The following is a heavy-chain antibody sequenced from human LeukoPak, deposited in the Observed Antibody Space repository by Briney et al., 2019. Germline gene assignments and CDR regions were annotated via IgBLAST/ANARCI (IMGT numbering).Heavy chain of an antibody. CDR3: AKEKPHVDTAIPSGFDY. CDR2: ISWSSGSI. V-gene: IGHV3-9*01. Sequence: GGSLRLSCEASRFSFSAYPMGWVRRAPGKGLEWVSGISWSSGSIGYADSVKGRFTISRDNAKNSLYLQMNSLRAEDTALCYCAKEKPHVDTAIPSGFDYWGQGTLVTVSS. CDR1: RFSFSAYP. D-gene: IGHD5-18*01. J-gene: IGHJ4*02.